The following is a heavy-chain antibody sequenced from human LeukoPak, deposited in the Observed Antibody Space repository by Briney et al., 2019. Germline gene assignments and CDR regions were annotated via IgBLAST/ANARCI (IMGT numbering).Heavy chain of an antibody. V-gene: IGHV3-74*01. Sequence: PGGSLRLSCAASGFTFSSYWMHCVRQAPGKGLVWVSRINSGGSSTSHADSVKGRFTISRDNAKNSLYLQMNSLRAEDTAVYYCARSRGAGPGAYFDYWGQGTLITVSS. CDR2: INSGGSST. CDR1: GFTFSSYW. CDR3: ARSRGAGPGAYFDY. J-gene: IGHJ4*02. D-gene: IGHD6-19*01.